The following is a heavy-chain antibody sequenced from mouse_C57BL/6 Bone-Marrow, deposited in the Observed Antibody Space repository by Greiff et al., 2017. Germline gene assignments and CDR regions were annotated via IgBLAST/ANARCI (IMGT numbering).Heavy chain of an antibody. Sequence: EVKVVESGGGLVKPGGSLKLSCAASGFTFSSYAMSWVRQTPEKRLEWVATISDGGSYTYYPDNVKGRFTISRDNAKNNLYLQMSHLKSEDTAMYYCASLLGYGSSYDAMDYFGQGTSVTVSS. CDR1: GFTFSSYA. CDR3: ASLLGYGSSYDAMDY. V-gene: IGHV5-4*03. J-gene: IGHJ4*01. CDR2: ISDGGSYT. D-gene: IGHD1-1*01.